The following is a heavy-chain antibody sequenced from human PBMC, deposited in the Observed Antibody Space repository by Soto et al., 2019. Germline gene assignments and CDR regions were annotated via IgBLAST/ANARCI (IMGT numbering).Heavy chain of an antibody. CDR1: GFTFSHYW. J-gene: IGHJ4*02. V-gene: IGHV3-7*03. CDR2: VDQDGGGT. Sequence: PGWSLRLSCGASGFTFSHYWMSWVRQAPGKGLEWVAFVDQDGGGTHYADSVKGRFTVSRDNAKSLVFLEMKSLRVEDTAMYFCARTILIPYFENWGQGTQVTVX. CDR3: ARTILIPYFEN. D-gene: IGHD3-3*02.